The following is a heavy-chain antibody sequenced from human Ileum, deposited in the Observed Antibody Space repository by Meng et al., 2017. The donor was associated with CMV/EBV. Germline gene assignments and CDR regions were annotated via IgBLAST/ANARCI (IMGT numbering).Heavy chain of an antibody. Sequence: SELLALLCTLSGASFNNEYDDWAWNRQSPGKGLEVIWGVHNNGGTYHNPSLRSRVTISVDTSKHQFSLRMNSVTAADTAIYYCAKDLPRGPSDYWSQGTLVTVSS. V-gene: IGHV4-39*07. CDR1: GASFNNEYDD. CDR2: VHNNGGT. J-gene: IGHJ4*02. D-gene: IGHD3-10*01. CDR3: AKDLPRGPSDY.